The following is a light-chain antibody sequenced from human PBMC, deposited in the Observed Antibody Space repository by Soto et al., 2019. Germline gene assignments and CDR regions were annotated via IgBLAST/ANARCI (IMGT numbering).Light chain of an antibody. Sequence: QSVLTQPASVSGSPGQSITISCTGTSSDVGSYNLVSWYQRHPGKAPKLMIYEGSKRPSGVSNRFSGSKSGNTASLTISGLQAEDEADYFCCSYAGGSTYFFGTGTKVTVL. CDR3: CSYAGGSTYF. J-gene: IGLJ1*01. V-gene: IGLV2-23*01. CDR1: SSDVGSYNL. CDR2: EGS.